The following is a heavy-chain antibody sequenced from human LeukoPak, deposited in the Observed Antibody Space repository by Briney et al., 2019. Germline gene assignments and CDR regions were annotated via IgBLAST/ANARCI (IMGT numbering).Heavy chain of an antibody. V-gene: IGHV1-69*06. CDR3: ARAEAYCSGGSCYSRDWFDP. CDR2: IIPIFGTA. D-gene: IGHD2-15*01. CDR1: GGTFSSYA. Sequence: GASVKVSCKASGGTFSSYAISWVRQAPGQGLEWMGGIIPIFGTANYAQKFQGRVTITADKSTSTAYMELSSLRSEDTAVYYCARAEAYCSGGSCYSRDWFDPWGQGTLVTVSS. J-gene: IGHJ5*02.